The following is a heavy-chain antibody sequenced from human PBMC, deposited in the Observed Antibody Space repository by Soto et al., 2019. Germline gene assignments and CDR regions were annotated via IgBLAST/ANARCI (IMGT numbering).Heavy chain of an antibody. CDR3: AHYVSPSPAGWFDP. CDR2: IYWDDDK. J-gene: IGHJ5*02. D-gene: IGHD3-10*02. CDR1: GLSLSTSGEA. Sequence: QITLKESGPTLVKPTQTLTLTCTFSGLSLSTSGEAVGWIRQPPGKALEWLALIYWDDDKRYNPTLKTRLTITQDTSKNQVVLTRTNMDPVDTATYYCAHYVSPSPAGWFDPWGQGILVTVSS. V-gene: IGHV2-5*02.